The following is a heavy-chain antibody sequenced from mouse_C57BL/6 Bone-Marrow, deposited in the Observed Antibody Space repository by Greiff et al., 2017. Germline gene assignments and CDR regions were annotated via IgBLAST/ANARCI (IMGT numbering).Heavy chain of an antibody. Sequence: QVQLQQPGAELVKPGASVKLSCKASGYTFTSYWMHWVKQRPGRGLEWIGRIAPNSGGTKYNEKFKSKATLTVDKPSSTGYMQLSSLTSEDSAVYYCARSYYDYDEYWGQGTTLTVAS. CDR3: ARSYYDYDEY. V-gene: IGHV1-72*01. CDR1: GYTFTSYW. CDR2: IAPNSGGT. D-gene: IGHD2-4*01. J-gene: IGHJ2*01.